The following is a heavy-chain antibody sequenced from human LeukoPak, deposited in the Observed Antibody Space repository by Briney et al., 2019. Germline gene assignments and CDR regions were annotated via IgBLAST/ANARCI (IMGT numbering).Heavy chain of an antibody. D-gene: IGHD1-7*01. CDR1: GFYVSTNY. J-gene: IGHJ4*02. CDR2: ISYDGSNK. CDR3: EGGTSSFDY. V-gene: IGHV3-30*03. Sequence: PGGSLRLSCAASGFYVSTNYMSWVRQAPGKGLEWVAVISYDGSNKYYADSVKGRFTISRDNSKNTLYLQMNSLRAEDTAVYYCEGGTSSFDYWGQGTLVTVSS.